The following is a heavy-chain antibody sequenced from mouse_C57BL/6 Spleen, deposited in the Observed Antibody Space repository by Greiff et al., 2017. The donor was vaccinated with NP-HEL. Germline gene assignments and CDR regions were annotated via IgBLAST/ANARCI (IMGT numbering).Heavy chain of an antibody. CDR3: ASRELRGYAMDY. CDR2: IDPEDGET. CDR1: GFNIKDYY. D-gene: IGHD2-12*01. Sequence: EVQLQQSGAELVKPGASVKLSCTASGFNIKDYYMHWVKQRTEQGLEWIGRIDPEDGETKYAPKFQGKATIPADTASNTAYLQLSSLTSEDTAVYYWASRELRGYAMDYWGQGTSVTVSS. V-gene: IGHV14-2*01. J-gene: IGHJ4*01.